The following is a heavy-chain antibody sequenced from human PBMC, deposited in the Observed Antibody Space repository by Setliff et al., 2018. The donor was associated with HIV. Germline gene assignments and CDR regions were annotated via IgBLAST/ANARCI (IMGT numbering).Heavy chain of an antibody. CDR1: GGSFSGYC. J-gene: IGHJ6*03. Sequence: KTSDTLSLTCAVYGGSFSGYCWSWIRQPPEKGLEWIGEIQHSGRTNYNASLRGRVTTSVDTSKNQFSLRLSSVTAADTAVYYCARVSCSSWYSIPRYYYYSIDVWGNGTTVTVSS. D-gene: IGHD6-13*01. V-gene: IGHV4-34*01. CDR2: IQHSGRT. CDR3: ARVSCSSWYSIPRYYYYSIDV.